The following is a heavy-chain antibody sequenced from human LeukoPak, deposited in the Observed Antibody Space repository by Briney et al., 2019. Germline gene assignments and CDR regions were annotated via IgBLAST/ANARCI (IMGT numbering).Heavy chain of an antibody. J-gene: IGHJ6*02. Sequence: SETLSLTCAVYGGSFSGYYWSWIRQPPGKGLEWIGEINHSGSTNYNPSLKSRVTISVDTSKNQFSLKLSSVTAADTAVYYCARGGGITMVRGAHSYYFFMDVWGLGTTVTVSS. D-gene: IGHD3-10*01. CDR2: INHSGST. V-gene: IGHV4-34*01. CDR3: ARGGGITMVRGAHSYYFFMDV. CDR1: GGSFSGYY.